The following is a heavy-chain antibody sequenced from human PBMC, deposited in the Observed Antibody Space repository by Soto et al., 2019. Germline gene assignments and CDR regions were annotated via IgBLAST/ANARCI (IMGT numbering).Heavy chain of an antibody. CDR3: AGGFLAATGTGSFDP. V-gene: IGHV4-59*08. CDR1: GGSTSSYY. J-gene: IGHJ5*02. Sequence: PSETLSLTCTISGGSTSSYYWSWIRQPPGKGLEWIGYISYSGSTYFNPSLKSRVTISVDTSKNQFSLKLSSLTAADTAVYYCAGGFLAATGTGSFDPWGQGTLVTVSS. D-gene: IGHD6-13*01. CDR2: ISYSGST.